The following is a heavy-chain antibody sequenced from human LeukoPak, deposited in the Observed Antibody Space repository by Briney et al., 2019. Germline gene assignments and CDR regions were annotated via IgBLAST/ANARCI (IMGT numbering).Heavy chain of an antibody. CDR1: GFTFSSYW. V-gene: IGHV3-33*08. D-gene: IGHD3-10*01. CDR3: ARDLNGSGFDP. J-gene: IGHJ5*02. Sequence: GGSLRLSCAASGFTFSSYWMSWVRQAPGKGLEWVAVIWYDGSNKYYADSVKGRFTISRDNSKNTLYLQMNSLRAEDTAVYYCARDLNGSGFDPWGQGTLVTVSS. CDR2: IWYDGSNK.